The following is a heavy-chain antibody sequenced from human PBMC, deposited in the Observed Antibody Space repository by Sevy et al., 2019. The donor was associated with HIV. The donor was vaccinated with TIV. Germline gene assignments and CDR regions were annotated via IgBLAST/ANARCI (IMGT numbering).Heavy chain of an antibody. CDR1: GLRFSNYN. CDR2: ISNSSSYI. Sequence: GGSLRLSCAASGLRFSNYNMNWVRQAPGQGLEWDACISNSSSYIYYVDSVKRRFTISRDNAKNSLYLQMNSLRAEDTAVYYCASEKVQLVLWPYYGMDVWGQGTTVTVSS. D-gene: IGHD6-13*01. J-gene: IGHJ6*02. CDR3: ASEKVQLVLWPYYGMDV. V-gene: IGHV3-21*01.